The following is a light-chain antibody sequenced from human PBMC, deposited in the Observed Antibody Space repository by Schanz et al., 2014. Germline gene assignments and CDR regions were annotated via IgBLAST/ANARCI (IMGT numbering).Light chain of an antibody. CDR3: QQFGKLPWT. V-gene: IGKV3D-15*02. CDR2: DAS. CDR1: QSVTNN. Sequence: EIVMTQSPATLSVSPGERATLSCRASQSVTNNLAWYQQKPGQAPRLLIYDASNRATGIPARFSGSGSGTDFTLTISRLEPEDFAVFYCQQFGKLPWTFGQGTKVEIK. J-gene: IGKJ1*01.